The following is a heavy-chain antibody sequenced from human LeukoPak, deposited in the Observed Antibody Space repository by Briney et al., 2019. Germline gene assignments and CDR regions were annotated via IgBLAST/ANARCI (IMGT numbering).Heavy chain of an antibody. CDR1: GYTFTGYY. D-gene: IGHD6-19*01. V-gene: IGHV1-2*02. Sequence: GASVKVSCKASGYTFTGYYMHCVRQAPGQGLEWMGWINPNSGGTNYAQKFQGRVTMTRDTSISTAYMELSRLRSDDTAVYYCARPYSSGWYVDDWFDPWGQGTLVTVSS. CDR2: INPNSGGT. J-gene: IGHJ5*02. CDR3: ARPYSSGWYVDDWFDP.